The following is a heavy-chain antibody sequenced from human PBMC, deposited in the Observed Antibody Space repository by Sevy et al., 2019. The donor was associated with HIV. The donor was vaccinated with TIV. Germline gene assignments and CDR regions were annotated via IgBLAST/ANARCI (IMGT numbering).Heavy chain of an antibody. CDR1: GFTSSDYY. CDR2: ISSSGSTI. CDR3: ARDSLTSGGYYGSGSNYGMDV. Sequence: GGSLRLSCAASGFTSSDYYMSWIRQAPGKGLEWVSYISSSGSTIYYADSVKGRFTISRDNAKNSLYLQMNSLRAEDTAVYYCARDSLTSGGYYGSGSNYGMDVWGQGTTVTVSS. V-gene: IGHV3-11*01. J-gene: IGHJ6*02. D-gene: IGHD3-10*01.